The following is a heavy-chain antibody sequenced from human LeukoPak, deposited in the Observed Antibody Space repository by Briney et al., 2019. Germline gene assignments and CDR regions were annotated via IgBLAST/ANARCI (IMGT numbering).Heavy chain of an antibody. J-gene: IGHJ4*02. V-gene: IGHV4-4*02. D-gene: IGHD6-6*01. CDR1: GGSISSSNW. CDR3: ARAGFTLAPHRGTPFDY. Sequence: SGTLSLTCAVSGGSISSSNWWSWVRQPPGKGLEWIGEIYHSGSTNYNPSLKSRVTISVDTSKNQFSLKLSSVTAADTAVYYCARAGFTLAPHRGTPFDYWGQGILVTVSS. CDR2: IYHSGST.